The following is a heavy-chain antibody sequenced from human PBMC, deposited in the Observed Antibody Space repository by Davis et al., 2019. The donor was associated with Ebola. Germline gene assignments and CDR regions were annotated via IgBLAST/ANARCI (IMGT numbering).Heavy chain of an antibody. CDR1: RFTFSNYW. CDR3: ARDTGMSFWSGYPDY. CDR2: IKQDGGEK. V-gene: IGHV3-7*01. J-gene: IGHJ4*02. D-gene: IGHD3-3*01. Sequence: PGGSLRLSCAASRFTFSNYWMTWVRQAPGKGLEWVANIKQDGGEKYYVDSVKGRFTISRDNAKNSLYLQMNSLRVEDTAVYYCARDTGMSFWSGYPDYWGQGTLVTVSS.